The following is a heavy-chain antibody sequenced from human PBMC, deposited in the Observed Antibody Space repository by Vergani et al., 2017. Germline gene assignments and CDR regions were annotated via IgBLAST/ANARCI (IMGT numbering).Heavy chain of an antibody. CDR3: ARDRGDWRYSRYFYNYYMDV. J-gene: IGHJ6*03. D-gene: IGHD2-8*02. Sequence: QVNLVGSGGGVVQPGRSLRLSCAASGFTFGDHGIHWVRRAPGKGLEWVALISYDGTNKYYTNSVRGRFTISRDNSKSTLFLQMNSLRVEDMAVYYCARDRGDWRYSRYFYNYYMDVWGKGTTVTVSS. CDR1: GFTFGDHG. CDR2: ISYDGTNK. V-gene: IGHV3-30-3*01.